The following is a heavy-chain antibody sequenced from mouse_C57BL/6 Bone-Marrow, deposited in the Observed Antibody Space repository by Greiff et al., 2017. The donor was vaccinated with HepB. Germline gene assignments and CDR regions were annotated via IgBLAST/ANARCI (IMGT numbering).Heavy chain of an antibody. CDR2: IYPRSGNT. Sequence: VQLKQSGAELARPGASVKLSCKASGYTFTSYGISWVKQRTGQGLEWVGEIYPRSGNTYYNEKFKGKATLTADKSSSTAYMELRSLTSEDSAVYFCARSDYGSSFDYWGQGTTLTVSS. V-gene: IGHV1-81*01. D-gene: IGHD1-1*01. CDR3: ARSDYGSSFDY. CDR1: GYTFTSYG. J-gene: IGHJ2*01.